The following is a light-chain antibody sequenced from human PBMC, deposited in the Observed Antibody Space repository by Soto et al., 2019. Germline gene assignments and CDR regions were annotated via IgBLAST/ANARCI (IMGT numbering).Light chain of an antibody. CDR1: QSVSSNY. Sequence: ETVLTQXPXXLSLSPGERATLSCRASQSVSSNYLAWYQQKPGQAPRLLMYGASTRATGIPDRFSGSGSGTDFALTISRLEPEDFAVYYCQQFGRSPPSWTFGQGTKVEIK. J-gene: IGKJ1*01. CDR2: GAS. CDR3: QQFGRSPPSWT. V-gene: IGKV3-20*01.